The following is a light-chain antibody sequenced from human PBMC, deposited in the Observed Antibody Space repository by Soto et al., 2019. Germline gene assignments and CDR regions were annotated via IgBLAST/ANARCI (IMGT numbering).Light chain of an antibody. CDR2: DAS. Sequence: DIQMTQSPSTLSASVGDRVTITCRARQSISSWLAWYQQKPGKAPKLLIYDASSFESGVPSRFSVSGSGTEFTLTISSLQPDDFATYYCQQYNSYSPKTFGQGTKVEIK. CDR1: QSISSW. V-gene: IGKV1-5*01. CDR3: QQYNSYSPKT. J-gene: IGKJ1*01.